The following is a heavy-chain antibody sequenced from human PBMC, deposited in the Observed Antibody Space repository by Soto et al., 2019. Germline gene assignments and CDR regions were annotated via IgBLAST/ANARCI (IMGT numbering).Heavy chain of an antibody. J-gene: IGHJ3*02. D-gene: IGHD3-3*01. V-gene: IGHV3-21*01. Sequence: GGSLRLSCAASGFTFSSYSMNWVRQAPGKGLEWVSSISSSSSYIYYADSVKGRFTISRDKAKNSLYLQMNSLRAEDTAVYYCARQSITIFGVVGAFDIWGQGTMVTVSS. CDR2: ISSSSSYI. CDR3: ARQSITIFGVVGAFDI. CDR1: GFTFSSYS.